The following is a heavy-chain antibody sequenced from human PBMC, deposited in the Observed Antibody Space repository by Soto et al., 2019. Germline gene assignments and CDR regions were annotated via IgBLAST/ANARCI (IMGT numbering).Heavy chain of an antibody. Sequence: SETLSLTCAVYGGSFSGHYWSWIRQPPGKGLEWIGEINHSGSTNYNPSLKSRVTISVDTSKNQFSLKLSSVTAADTAVYYCARELAGSGSYTYNWFDPWGQGTLVTVSS. V-gene: IGHV4-34*01. CDR1: GGSFSGHY. D-gene: IGHD3-10*01. CDR3: ARELAGSGSYTYNWFDP. J-gene: IGHJ5*02. CDR2: INHSGST.